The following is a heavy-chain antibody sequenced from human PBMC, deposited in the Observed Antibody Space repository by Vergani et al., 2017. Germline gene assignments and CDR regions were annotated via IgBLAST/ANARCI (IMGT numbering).Heavy chain of an antibody. CDR3: ARDRCRSTSCPYYYYGMDV. Sequence: QVQLVQSGSELKKPGASVKVSCKASGYTFTSYAMNWVRRAPGQGLEWMGWINTNTGNPTYAQGFTGRFVFSLDTSVSTAFLQISSLKAEDTAVYYCARDRCRSTSCPYYYYGMDVWGQGTTVTVSS. V-gene: IGHV7-4-1*02. CDR2: INTNTGNP. D-gene: IGHD2-2*01. J-gene: IGHJ6*02. CDR1: GYTFTSYA.